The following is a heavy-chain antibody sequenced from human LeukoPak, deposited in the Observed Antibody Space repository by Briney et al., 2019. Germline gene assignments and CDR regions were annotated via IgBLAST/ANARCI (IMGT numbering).Heavy chain of an antibody. Sequence: GGSLRLSCAASGFTFSDFYMSWIRQAPGKGLEWISYIGKNGNLVDYADSVKGRFTVSRDNTKNLMFLQMNNLRADDTAVYYCATDTNLVDLIQGDGHEDENFDRWGQGTMVTASS. D-gene: IGHD2-8*01. V-gene: IGHV3-11*01. CDR2: IGKNGNLV. CDR1: GFTFSDFY. J-gene: IGHJ3*02. CDR3: ATDTNLVDLIQGDGHEDENFDR.